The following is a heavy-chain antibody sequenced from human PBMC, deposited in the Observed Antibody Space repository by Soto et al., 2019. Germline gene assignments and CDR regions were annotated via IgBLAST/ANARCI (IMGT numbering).Heavy chain of an antibody. V-gene: IGHV4-61*01. Sequence: QVQLQESGPGLVKPSETLSLTCTVSGGSVSSGSYYWSWIRQPPGKGLEWIGYIYYSGSTNYNPSLKSRVTISVDTSKNQFSLKLSSVTAADTAVYYCARLYTVTAGGWFDYWGQGTLVTVSS. CDR3: ARLYTVTAGGWFDY. D-gene: IGHD4-17*01. CDR2: IYYSGST. J-gene: IGHJ4*02. CDR1: GGSVSSGSYY.